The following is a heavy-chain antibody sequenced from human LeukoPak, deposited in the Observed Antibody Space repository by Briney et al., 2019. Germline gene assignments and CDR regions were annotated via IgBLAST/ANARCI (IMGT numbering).Heavy chain of an antibody. CDR1: GGTFSSYA. V-gene: IGHV1-69*05. J-gene: IGHJ6*03. CDR2: IIPIFGTA. CDR3: ASYGGYCSGGSCYSVRYYYMDV. D-gene: IGHD2-15*01. Sequence: ASVKVSCKASGGTFSSYAISWVRQAPGQGLEWMGGIIPIFGTANYAQKFQGRVTITTDESTSTAYMELSSLRSEDRAVYYCASYGGYCSGGSCYSVRYYYMDVWGKGTTVTVSS.